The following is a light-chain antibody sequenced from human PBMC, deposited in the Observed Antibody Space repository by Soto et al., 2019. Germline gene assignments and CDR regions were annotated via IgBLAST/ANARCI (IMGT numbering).Light chain of an antibody. CDR1: QSISSY. CDR3: QQSYSTHTVT. CDR2: AAS. Sequence: DIQMTQSPSSLSASVGDRVTITCRASQSISSYLNWYQQKPGKAPKLLIYAASSLQSGVPSRFSGSGSGTDFTLTISSLKTEDFANYYCQQSYSTHTVTFGGGTKVDIK. V-gene: IGKV1-39*01. J-gene: IGKJ4*01.